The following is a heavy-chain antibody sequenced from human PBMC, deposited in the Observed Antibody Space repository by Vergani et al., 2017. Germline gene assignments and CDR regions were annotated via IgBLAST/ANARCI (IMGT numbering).Heavy chain of an antibody. CDR1: GFTFSSYW. CDR3: ARGCAILVVILYAFDI. CDR2: IKQDGSEK. J-gene: IGHJ3*02. D-gene: IGHD2-21*01. Sequence: EVQLVESGGGLVQPGGSLRLSCAASGFTFSSYWMSWVRQAPGKGLEWVANIKQDGSEKYYVDSVKGRFTISRDNAKNSLYLQMNSLRAEDTAVYYCARGCAILVVILYAFDIWAQGTMVTVSS. V-gene: IGHV3-7*04.